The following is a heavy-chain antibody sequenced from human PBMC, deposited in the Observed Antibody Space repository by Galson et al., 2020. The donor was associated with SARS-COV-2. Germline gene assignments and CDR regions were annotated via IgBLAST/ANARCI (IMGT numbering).Heavy chain of an antibody. V-gene: IGHV5-51*01. Sequence: KVSCKGSGYTFISYWIGWVRQMPGKGLEWMGIIYPGDFHIRYSPSFQGQVTISADNSISTAYVQWSSLKASDTGIYYCARKCGPHCGGDWEVAFDIWGQGTMVTVSS. CDR2: IYPGDFHI. D-gene: IGHD2-21*02. J-gene: IGHJ3*02. CDR1: GYTFISYW. CDR3: ARKCGPHCGGDWEVAFDI.